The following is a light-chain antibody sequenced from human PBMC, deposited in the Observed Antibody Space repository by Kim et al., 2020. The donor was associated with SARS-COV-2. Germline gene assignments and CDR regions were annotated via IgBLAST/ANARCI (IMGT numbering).Light chain of an antibody. CDR3: QQDYNLLT. CDR1: QSVSSSY. CDR2: GAS. J-gene: IGKJ3*01. Sequence: PGERVTLSCRASQSVSSSYLTWYQQKPGQAPRLLIYGASTRATTIPARISGSGSGTDFTLTISSLQPEDFAVYYCQQDYNLLTFGPGTKVDIK. V-gene: IGKV3D-7*01.